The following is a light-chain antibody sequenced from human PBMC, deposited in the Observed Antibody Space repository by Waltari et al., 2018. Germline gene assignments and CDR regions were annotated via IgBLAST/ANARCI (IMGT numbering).Light chain of an antibody. CDR1: QGVSSS. CDR3: QQYNAWPRT. Sequence: EIVMTQSPATLSVSPGERATLSCRASQGVSSSLAWYQEKPGQAPRLLINGASTRATGIPGRISGSGSGAEFTLTISSLQSEDSAVYYCQQYNAWPRTFGQGTKLEVK. J-gene: IGKJ1*01. CDR2: GAS. V-gene: IGKV3-15*01.